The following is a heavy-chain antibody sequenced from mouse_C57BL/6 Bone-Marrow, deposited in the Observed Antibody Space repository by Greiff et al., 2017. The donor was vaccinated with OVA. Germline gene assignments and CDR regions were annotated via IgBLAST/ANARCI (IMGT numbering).Heavy chain of an antibody. CDR2: ISSGGDYI. CDR1: GFTFSSYA. CDR3: TRDRNLDAMDY. Sequence: EVQGVESGEGLVKPGGSLKLSCAASGFTFSSYAMSWVRQTPEKRLEWVAYISSGGDYIYYADTVKGRFTISRDNARNTLYLQMSSLKSEDTAMYYCTRDRNLDAMDYWGQGTSVTVSS. J-gene: IGHJ4*01. V-gene: IGHV5-9-1*02.